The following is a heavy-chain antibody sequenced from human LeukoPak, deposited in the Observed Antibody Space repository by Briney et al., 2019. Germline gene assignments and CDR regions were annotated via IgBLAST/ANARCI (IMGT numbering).Heavy chain of an antibody. CDR1: GFTVSNNY. Sequence: GGSLRLSCAASGFTVSNNYMSWVRQAPGKGLEWVSVIYSGGSTYYADSVKGRFTISRDNSKNTLYLQMNSLRAEDTAVYYCAKENYYYDSSGYYYGGHFDYWGQGTLVTVSS. D-gene: IGHD3-22*01. V-gene: IGHV3-53*01. CDR3: AKENYYYDSSGYYYGGHFDY. CDR2: IYSGGST. J-gene: IGHJ4*02.